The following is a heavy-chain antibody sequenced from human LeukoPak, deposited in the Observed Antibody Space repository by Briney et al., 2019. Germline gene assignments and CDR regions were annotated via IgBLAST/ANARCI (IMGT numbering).Heavy chain of an antibody. D-gene: IGHD4-11*01. V-gene: IGHV3-30*02. CDR1: GFTFSSYG. J-gene: IGHJ4*02. Sequence: QSGGSLRLSCAASGFTFSSYGMHWVRQAPGKGLEWVAFIRYDGSNTYHADSVKGRFTISRDNSKNTLYLQMNSLRAEDTAVYYCAKGGDYSNYVADYWGQGTLVTVSS. CDR2: IRYDGSNT. CDR3: AKGGDYSNYVADY.